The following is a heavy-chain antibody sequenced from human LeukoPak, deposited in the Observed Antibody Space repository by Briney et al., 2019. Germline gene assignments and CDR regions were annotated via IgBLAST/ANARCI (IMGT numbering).Heavy chain of an antibody. CDR1: GSSFTSYW. J-gene: IGHJ3*02. Sequence: GESLKISCKGSGSSFTSYWIGWVRQLPGKGLEWMGIIYPGDSDTRYSPSFQGQVTISADKSISTAYLQWSSLKASDTAMYYCARPRVGYCSSTSCGVIDIWGQGTMVTVSS. CDR2: IYPGDSDT. V-gene: IGHV5-51*01. D-gene: IGHD2-2*01. CDR3: ARPRVGYCSSTSCGVIDI.